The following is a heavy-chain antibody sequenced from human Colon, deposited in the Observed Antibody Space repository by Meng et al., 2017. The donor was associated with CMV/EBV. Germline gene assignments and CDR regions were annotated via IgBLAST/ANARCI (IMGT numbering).Heavy chain of an antibody. D-gene: IGHD3-16*01. V-gene: IGHV3-23*01. CDR1: GFAFSNFA. J-gene: IGHJ5*02. CDR2: ISRSGAAP. Sequence: CAASGFAFSNFAMNWVRRAPGKALEWVSGISRSGAAPYYADFVRGRFTISRDNSRNTLSLQMIGLSGEDTAVYYCVKAVGDHISLGESWGQGTLVTVSS. CDR3: VKAVGDHISLGES.